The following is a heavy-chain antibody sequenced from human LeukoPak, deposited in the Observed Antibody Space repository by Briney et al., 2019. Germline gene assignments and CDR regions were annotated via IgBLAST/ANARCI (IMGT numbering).Heavy chain of an antibody. CDR1: GYTFTTYY. J-gene: IGHJ4*02. D-gene: IGHD2-21*02. V-gene: IGHV1-46*01. CDR2: INPSDGST. Sequence: ASVKVSCKASGYTFTTYYMHWVRQAPGQGLEWMGRINPSDGSTNYAQKFQGRVTMTRDTSTSTVYMELSSLRSEDTALYYCARGFYCAHDCYYGHFDYWGQGSLVTVSS. CDR3: ARGFYCAHDCYYGHFDY.